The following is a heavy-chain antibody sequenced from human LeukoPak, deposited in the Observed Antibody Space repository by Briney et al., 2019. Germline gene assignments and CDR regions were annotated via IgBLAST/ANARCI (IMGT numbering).Heavy chain of an antibody. CDR1: GFTFSSYE. CDR2: IKQDGSEK. D-gene: IGHD6-13*01. V-gene: IGHV3-7*01. Sequence: GGSLRLSCAASGFTFSSYEMSWVRQAPGKGLEWVANIKQDGSEKYYVDSVKGRFTISRDNAKNSLYLQMNSLRAEDTAVYYCASRSSSWYKELYYFDYWGQGTLVTVSS. J-gene: IGHJ4*02. CDR3: ASRSSSWYKELYYFDY.